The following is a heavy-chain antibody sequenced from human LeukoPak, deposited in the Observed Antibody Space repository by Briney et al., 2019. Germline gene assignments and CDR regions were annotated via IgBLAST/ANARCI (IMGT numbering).Heavy chain of an antibody. J-gene: IGHJ4*02. Sequence: GGSLRLSCAASGFNFSSYWMSWVGQAPGKGLEWVANIKQDGSEKYYVDSVKGRFTISRDNAKNSLYLQMNSLRAEDTAVYYCARDRGYGSGSYYKNWGQGTLVTVSS. CDR2: IKQDGSEK. V-gene: IGHV3-7*01. CDR3: ARDRGYGSGSYYKN. CDR1: GFNFSSYW. D-gene: IGHD3-10*01.